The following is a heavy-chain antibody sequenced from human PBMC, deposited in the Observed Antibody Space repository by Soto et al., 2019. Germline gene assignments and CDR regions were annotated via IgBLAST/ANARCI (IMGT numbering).Heavy chain of an antibody. CDR3: PRSPYDTFDY. CDR2: ISYSGST. J-gene: IGHJ4*02. CDR1: GGSISSGDYY. V-gene: IGHV4-30-4*01. Sequence: PSETLSLTCSVSGGSISSGDYYWNWIRQSPGKGLEWIGYISYSGSTYYNPSLKSRVTISADTSKHQFSLKLSSVTGADTAVYYCPRSPYDTFDYWGQGTLVTVSS. D-gene: IGHD3-22*01.